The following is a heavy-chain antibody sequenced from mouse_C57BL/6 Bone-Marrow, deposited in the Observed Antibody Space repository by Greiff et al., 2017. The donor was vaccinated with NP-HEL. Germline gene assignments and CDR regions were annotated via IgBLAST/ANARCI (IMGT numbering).Heavy chain of an antibody. D-gene: IGHD2-1*01. V-gene: IGHV5-4*03. J-gene: IGHJ4*01. Sequence: EVKLQESGGGLVKPGGSLKLSCAASGFTFSSYAMSWVRQTPEKRLEWVATISDGGSYTYYPDNVKGRFTISRDNAKNNLYLQMSHLKSEDTAMYYCARGYGNPYAMDYWGQGTSVTVSS. CDR1: GFTFSSYA. CDR3: ARGYGNPYAMDY. CDR2: ISDGGSYT.